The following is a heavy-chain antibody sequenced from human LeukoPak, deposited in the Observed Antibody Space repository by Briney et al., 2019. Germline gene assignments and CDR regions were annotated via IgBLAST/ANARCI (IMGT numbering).Heavy chain of an antibody. V-gene: IGHV1-18*01. J-gene: IGHJ6*03. CDR3: ARRIKGYSSSRGYYYMGV. Sequence: ASVKVSCKASGYTFTSYGISWVRQAPGQGLEWMGWISAYNGNTNYAQKLQGRVTMTTDTSTSTAYMELRSLRSDDTAVYYCARRIKGYSSSRGYYYMGVWGKGTTVTVSS. CDR2: ISAYNGNT. D-gene: IGHD6-6*01. CDR1: GYTFTSYG.